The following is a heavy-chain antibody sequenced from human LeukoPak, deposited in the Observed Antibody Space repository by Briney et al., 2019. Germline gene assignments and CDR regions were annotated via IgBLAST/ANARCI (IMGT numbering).Heavy chain of an antibody. J-gene: IGHJ6*02. Sequence: ASVKVSCKASGYTFTGYYMHWVRQAPGQGLEWMGWISAYNGNTNYAQKLQGRVTMTTDTSTSTAYMELRSLRSDDTAVYYCARDVDGYDFWSGYYGYYGMDVWGQGTTVTVSS. CDR2: ISAYNGNT. CDR1: GYTFTGYY. CDR3: ARDVDGYDFWSGYYGYYGMDV. V-gene: IGHV1-18*04. D-gene: IGHD3-3*01.